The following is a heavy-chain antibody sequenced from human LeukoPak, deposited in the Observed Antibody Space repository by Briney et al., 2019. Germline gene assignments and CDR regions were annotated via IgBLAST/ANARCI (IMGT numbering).Heavy chain of an antibody. CDR3: AKDVIVAFDY. CDR2: IRYDGSNK. J-gene: IGHJ4*02. Sequence: PGGSLRLSCATSGFTFSSYWMSWVRQAPGKGLEWVAFIRYDGSNKYYADSVKGRFTISRDNSKNTLYLQMNSLRAEDTAVYYCAKDVIVAFDYWGQGTLVTVSS. CDR1: GFTFSSYW. V-gene: IGHV3-30*02. D-gene: IGHD2/OR15-2a*01.